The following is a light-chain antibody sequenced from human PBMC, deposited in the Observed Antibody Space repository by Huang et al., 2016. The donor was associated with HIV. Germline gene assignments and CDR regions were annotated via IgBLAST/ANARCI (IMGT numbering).Light chain of an antibody. J-gene: IGKJ4*01. CDR2: ESS. CDR3: QQFNNNPLT. Sequence: AIQLTQSPSSRSASVGDRVTITCRASQGISSALAWYQQKPGKPPKLLIYESSSLESGVPSRFSGSGSGTDFTLTISSLQPEDFASYYCQQFNNNPLTFGGGTRVEIK. CDR1: QGISSA. V-gene: IGKV1D-13*01.